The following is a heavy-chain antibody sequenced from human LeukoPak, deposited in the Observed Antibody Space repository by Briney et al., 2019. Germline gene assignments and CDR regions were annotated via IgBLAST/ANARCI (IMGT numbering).Heavy chain of an antibody. Sequence: SETLSLTCTVSGGSISSYYWSWIRQPPGKGLEWIGYIYYSGTTNYNPSLKSRVTISVDTSKNQFSLKLGSVTAADTAVYYCAGGVYIAAAQYGYWGQGTLVTVSS. D-gene: IGHD6-13*01. V-gene: IGHV4-59*01. CDR2: IYYSGTT. CDR1: GGSISSYY. J-gene: IGHJ4*02. CDR3: AGGVYIAAAQYGY.